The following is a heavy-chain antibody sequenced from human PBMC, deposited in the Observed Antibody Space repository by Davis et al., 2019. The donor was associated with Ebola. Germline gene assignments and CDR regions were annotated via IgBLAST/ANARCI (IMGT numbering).Heavy chain of an antibody. Sequence: ASVKVSCKASGYTFTSYGISWVRQAPGQGLEWMGWISASNGNTNYAQKLQGRVTMTTDTSTSTAYMELRSLRSDDTAVYYCARDQHDYGDYNWFDPWGQGTLVTVSS. CDR2: ISASNGNT. CDR1: GYTFTSYG. CDR3: ARDQHDYGDYNWFDP. J-gene: IGHJ5*02. V-gene: IGHV1-18*01. D-gene: IGHD4-17*01.